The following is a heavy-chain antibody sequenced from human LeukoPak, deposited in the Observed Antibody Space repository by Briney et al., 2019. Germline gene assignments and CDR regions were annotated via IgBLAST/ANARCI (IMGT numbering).Heavy chain of an antibody. CDR1: GGTFSSYA. J-gene: IGHJ4*02. CDR3: ARGARVVVPAAADY. Sequence: GASVKVSCKASGGTFSSYAISWVRQATGQGLEWMGGIIPIFGTANYAQKFQGRVTITADESTSTAYMELSSLRSEDTAVYYCARGARVVVPAAADYWGQGTLVTVSS. CDR2: IIPIFGTA. D-gene: IGHD2-2*01. V-gene: IGHV1-69*13.